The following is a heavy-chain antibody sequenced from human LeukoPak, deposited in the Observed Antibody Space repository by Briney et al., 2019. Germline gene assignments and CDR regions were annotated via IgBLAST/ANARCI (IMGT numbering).Heavy chain of an antibody. V-gene: IGHV1-69*13. D-gene: IGHD4-23*01. CDR3: ARVVPTVITLYKAFDI. CDR1: GGTFISYA. J-gene: IGHJ3*02. Sequence: ASVKVSCKASGGTFISYAISWVRQAPGQGLEWMGGIIPIFGTANYAQKFQGRVTITADESTSTAYMELSSLRSEDTAVYYCARVVPTVITLYKAFDIWGQGTMVTVSS. CDR2: IIPIFGTA.